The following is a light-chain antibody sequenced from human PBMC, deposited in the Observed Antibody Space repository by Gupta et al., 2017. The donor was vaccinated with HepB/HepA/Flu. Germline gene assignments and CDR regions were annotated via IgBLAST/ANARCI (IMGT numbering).Light chain of an antibody. CDR1: QSVSSGF. J-gene: IGKJ2*02. CDR3: QQDCSAPQCT. Sequence: EIVLTQSPGTLSLSPGESATLSCRASQSVSSGFLAWYQQKPGQAPRLLIHGASSRATGIPDRFSGSGCGTDFTLTISRREPEDFAVYYCQQDCSAPQCTFGQGTRLEIK. V-gene: IGKV3-20*01. CDR2: GAS.